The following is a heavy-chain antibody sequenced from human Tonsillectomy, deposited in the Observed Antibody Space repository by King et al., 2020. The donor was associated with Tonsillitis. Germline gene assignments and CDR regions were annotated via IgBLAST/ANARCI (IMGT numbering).Heavy chain of an antibody. J-gene: IGHJ6*02. CDR1: GFTFSSYA. D-gene: IGHD2-15*01. CDR3: AKEKSCSGGSCYSHTYYYYGMDV. Sequence: VQLVESGGGVVQPGRSLRLSCAASGFTFSSYAMHWVRQAPGKGLEWVAVISYDGSNKYYADSVKGRFTISRDNSKNTLYLQMNSLRAEDTAVYYCAKEKSCSGGSCYSHTYYYYGMDVWGQGTTVTVSS. V-gene: IGHV3-30*04. CDR2: ISYDGSNK.